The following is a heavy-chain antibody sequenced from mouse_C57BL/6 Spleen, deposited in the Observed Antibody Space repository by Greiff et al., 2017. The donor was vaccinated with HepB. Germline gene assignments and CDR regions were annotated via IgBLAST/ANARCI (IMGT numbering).Heavy chain of an antibody. V-gene: IGHV1-80*01. CDR1: GYAFSSYW. D-gene: IGHD1-1*01. CDR3: ARSEVADYFDY. CDR2: IYPGDGDT. J-gene: IGHJ2*01. Sequence: VQLQQSGAELVKPGASVKISCKASGYAFSSYWMNWVKQRPGKGLEWIGQIYPGDGDTNYNGKFKGKATLTADKSSSTAYMQLSSLTSEDSAVYFCARSEVADYFDYWGQGTTLTVSS.